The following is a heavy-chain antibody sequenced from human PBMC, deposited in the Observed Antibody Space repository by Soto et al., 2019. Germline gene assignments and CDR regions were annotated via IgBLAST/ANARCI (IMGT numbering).Heavy chain of an antibody. Sequence: GASVKVSCKASGGTFSSYAISWVRQAPGQGLEWMGGIIPIFGTANYAQKFQGRVTITADESTSTAYMELSSLRSEDTAVYYCARAANYWYSSSWYLSYDWFDPWGQGTLVTVSS. CDR2: IIPIFGTA. J-gene: IGHJ5*02. CDR3: ARAANYWYSSSWYLSYDWFDP. D-gene: IGHD6-13*01. V-gene: IGHV1-69*13. CDR1: GGTFSSYA.